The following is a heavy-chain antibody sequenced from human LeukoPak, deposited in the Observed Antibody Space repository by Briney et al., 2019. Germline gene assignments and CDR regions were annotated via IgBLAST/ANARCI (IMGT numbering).Heavy chain of an antibody. D-gene: IGHD2-2*01. Sequence: SETLSLTCTVSGGPISSYYWSWIRQPPEKGLEWIGYIYYSGSTNYNPSLRSRVTISVDTSKNQFSLRLSSVTAADTAVYYYARGRRVPAAIYYYYYYMDVWGKGTTVTISS. CDR2: IYYSGST. CDR3: ARGRRVPAAIYYYYYYMDV. V-gene: IGHV4-59*01. J-gene: IGHJ6*03. CDR1: GGPISSYY.